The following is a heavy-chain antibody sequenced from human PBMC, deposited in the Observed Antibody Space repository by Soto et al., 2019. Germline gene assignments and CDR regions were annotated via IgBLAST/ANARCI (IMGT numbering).Heavy chain of an antibody. CDR3: ARVLDGPLIVVVRAAMMSAFDI. CDR1: GFTFSSYS. V-gene: IGHV3-21*01. CDR2: ISSSSSYI. D-gene: IGHD2-2*01. Sequence: PGGSLRLSCAASGFTFSSYSMNWVRQAPGKGLEWVSSISSSSSYIYYADSVKGRFTISRDNAKNSLYLQMNSLRAEDTAVYYCARVLDGPLIVVVRAAMMSAFDIWGQGTMVTISS. J-gene: IGHJ3*02.